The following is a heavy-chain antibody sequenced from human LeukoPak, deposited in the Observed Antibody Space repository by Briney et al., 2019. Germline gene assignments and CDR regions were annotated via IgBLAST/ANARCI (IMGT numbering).Heavy chain of an antibody. V-gene: IGHV4-59*01. CDR3: ARVRYCSTNRCYDREFDN. Sequence: SETLSLTCTVSGXSISTYYWSWIPQPPGKGLEWIGYIYYSGNTNYNPSLKSRVTISVDTSKNQFSLKLNSVTAADTAVHYCARVRYCSTNRCYDREFDNWGQGTLVTVSS. D-gene: IGHD2-2*01. J-gene: IGHJ4*02. CDR1: GXSISTYY. CDR2: IYYSGNT.